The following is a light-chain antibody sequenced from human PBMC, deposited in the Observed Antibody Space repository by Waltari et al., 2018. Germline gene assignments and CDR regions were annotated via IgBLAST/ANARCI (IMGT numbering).Light chain of an antibody. CDR1: TSNIGNFY. CDR2: DTY. J-gene: IGLJ1*01. Sequence: QSVLTQPPSVSATPGQTVTISCSGRTSNIGNFYLSWYQQLPGTVPKHLVYDTYKRPAGIPDRIFGAKSGTAATLGITGRQTGDEAHYYCGAWDSSLTAYVFGTGTEVTVL. CDR3: GAWDSSLTAYV. V-gene: IGLV1-51*01.